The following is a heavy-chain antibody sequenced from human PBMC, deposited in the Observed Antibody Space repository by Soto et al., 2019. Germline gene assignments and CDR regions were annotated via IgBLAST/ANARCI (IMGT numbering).Heavy chain of an antibody. V-gene: IGHV3-7*01. D-gene: IGHD3-3*02. J-gene: IGHJ4*02. CDR1: GFTFSNQW. CDR3: ARGPF. Sequence: EVRMVASGGGVVQPGESLRLSCAASGFTFSNQWMSWVRQAPGKGLEWVANINQDGSAKSHVDSVEGRFTISRVNAKNSLYLQMNTLRVEDTAVYYCARGPFWGQGTLVTVSS. CDR2: INQDGSAK.